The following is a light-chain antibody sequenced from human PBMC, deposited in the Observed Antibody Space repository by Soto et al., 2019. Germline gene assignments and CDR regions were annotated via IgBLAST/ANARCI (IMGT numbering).Light chain of an antibody. CDR1: QSVSSN. CDR2: GAS. J-gene: IGKJ4*01. CDR3: QLYNNLPLT. V-gene: IGKV3-15*01. Sequence: EIILTQSPDNLSVYPGERATLSCRASQSVSSNLAWYQQKPGQAPRLLIYGASTRATGIPARFSGSVSGTEFTLTITSLQSEDFAVYYCQLYNNLPLTFGGGGKVDIK.